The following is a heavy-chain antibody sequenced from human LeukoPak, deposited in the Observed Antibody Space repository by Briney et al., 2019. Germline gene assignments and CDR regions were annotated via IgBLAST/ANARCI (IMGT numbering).Heavy chain of an antibody. CDR3: VRDDGGDLG. CDR1: TYYGSGGYY. D-gene: IGHD3-16*01. J-gene: IGHJ4*02. Sequence: PSETLSLTCIVSTYYGSGGYYWGWVRQPPGKGLEWIGSIYPSGNTYYNPSLESRVTISAETSRNQFSLKLNSVTAADTAVYYCVRDDGGDLGWGQGTLVTVSS. CDR2: IYPSGNT. V-gene: IGHV4-38-2*02.